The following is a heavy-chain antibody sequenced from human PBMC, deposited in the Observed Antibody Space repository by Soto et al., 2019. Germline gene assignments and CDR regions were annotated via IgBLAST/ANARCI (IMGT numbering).Heavy chain of an antibody. CDR2: ISYDRGDK. CDR1: GFTFNNYG. Sequence: GGSLRLSCAASGFTFNNYGMHWVRQAPGKGLEWVAVISYDRGDKYYADSVKGRFTISRDNSKDTLYLEMNSLRAEDTAVYYCAKSGLALSWEPYWGQGTLVTAPQ. CDR3: AKSGLALSWEPY. V-gene: IGHV3-30*18. J-gene: IGHJ4*02. D-gene: IGHD1-26*01.